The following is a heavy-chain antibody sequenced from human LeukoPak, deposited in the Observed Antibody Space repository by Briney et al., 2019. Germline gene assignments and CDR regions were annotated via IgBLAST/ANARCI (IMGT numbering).Heavy chain of an antibody. V-gene: IGHV3-33*01. CDR2: IWYDGSNK. CDR3: ARGSFDWLLPRGGWFDP. D-gene: IGHD3-9*01. J-gene: IGHJ5*02. Sequence: PGRSLRLSCAASGFTFSSYGMHWVRQAPGKGLEWVAVIWYDGSNKYYADSVKGRFTISRDNSKNTLYLQMNSLRAEDTAVYYCARGSFDWLLPRGGWFDPWGQGTLVTVSS. CDR1: GFTFSSYG.